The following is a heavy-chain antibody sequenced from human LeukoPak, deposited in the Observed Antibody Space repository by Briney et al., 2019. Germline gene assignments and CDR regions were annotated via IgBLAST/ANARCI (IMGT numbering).Heavy chain of an antibody. CDR2: ISGSGAST. J-gene: IGHJ4*02. V-gene: IGHV3-23*01. Sequence: GGSLRLSCAASGFSFGGYAMSLVRQAPGKGLEWVSAISGSGASTYYADSVRGRFTISRDNSKDTVYLQMNSLRADDTAVYYCAKGSRGYSSYYFDFWGQGTLVTVSS. CDR3: AKGSRGYSSYYFDF. D-gene: IGHD5-18*01. CDR1: GFSFGGYA.